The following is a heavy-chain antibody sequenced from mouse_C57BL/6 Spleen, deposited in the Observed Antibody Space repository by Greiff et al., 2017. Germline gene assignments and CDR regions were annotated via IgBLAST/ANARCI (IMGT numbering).Heavy chain of an antibody. J-gene: IGHJ3*01. Sequence: QVQLQQSGAELVKPGASVKLSCKASGYTFTSYWMQWVKQRPGQGLEWIGEIDPSDSYTNYNQKFKGKATLTVDTSSSTAYMQLSSLTSEDSAVYYCASTMIKGWFAYWGQGTLVTVSA. V-gene: IGHV1-50*01. D-gene: IGHD2-4*01. CDR2: IDPSDSYT. CDR3: ASTMIKGWFAY. CDR1: GYTFTSYW.